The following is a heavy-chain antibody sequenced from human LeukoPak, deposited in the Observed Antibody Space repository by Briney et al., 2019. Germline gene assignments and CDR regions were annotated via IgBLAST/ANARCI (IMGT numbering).Heavy chain of an antibody. J-gene: IGHJ6*02. CDR1: GGSLSGSC. Sequence: SETLSLTCTVSGGSLSGSCWSWIRQPPGKQQKWIGYIYSSGSSGITTYNPSLQSRVIISQDTSKNDFSLKLTSVTAADAAVYYCARLAARRGYYYSGMDVWGQGTTVTVSS. CDR3: ARLAARRGYYYSGMDV. CDR2: IYSSGSSGIT. D-gene: IGHD3-10*01. V-gene: IGHV4-59*01.